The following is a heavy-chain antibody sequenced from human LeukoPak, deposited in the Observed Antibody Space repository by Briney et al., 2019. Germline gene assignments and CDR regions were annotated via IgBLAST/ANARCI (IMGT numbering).Heavy chain of an antibody. Sequence: ASVKVSCKASGYTFTSYGIRWVRQAPGQGLEWMGWISAYNGNTNYAQKLQGRVTMTTDTSTSTAYMELRSLRSDDTAVYYCAGSYYYDSSGYESTLDYWGQGTLVTVSS. D-gene: IGHD3-22*01. V-gene: IGHV1-18*01. CDR1: GYTFTSYG. CDR2: ISAYNGNT. J-gene: IGHJ4*02. CDR3: AGSYYYDSSGYESTLDY.